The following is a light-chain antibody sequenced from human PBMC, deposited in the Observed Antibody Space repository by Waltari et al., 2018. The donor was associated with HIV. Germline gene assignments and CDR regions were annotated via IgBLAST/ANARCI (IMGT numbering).Light chain of an antibody. Sequence: YVLTQPPSVSVAPGKTARITCGGNNLANKGVTWYPQVPGQAPRLVMYDDSDRPSGVPARFSGSNSGNTATLTISRLEVGDEADYYCQVWHAKSDHWVFGGGTRLAVL. J-gene: IGLJ3*02. CDR1: NLANKG. CDR3: QVWHAKSDHWV. CDR2: DDS. V-gene: IGLV3-21*03.